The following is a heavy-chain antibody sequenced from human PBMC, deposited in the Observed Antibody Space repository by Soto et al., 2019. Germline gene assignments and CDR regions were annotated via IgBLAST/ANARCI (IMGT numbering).Heavy chain of an antibody. CDR3: AREGRSCTNGVCYTSFDY. V-gene: IGHV4-31*03. D-gene: IGHD2-8*01. CDR2: IYYSGST. J-gene: IGHJ4*02. Sequence: KPSETLSLTCTVSGGSISSGGYYWSWIRQHPGKGLEWIGYIYYSGSTYYNPSLKSRVTISVDTSKNQFSLKLSSVTAADTAVYYCAREGRSCTNGVCYTSFDYWGQGTLVTVSS. CDR1: GGSISSGGYY.